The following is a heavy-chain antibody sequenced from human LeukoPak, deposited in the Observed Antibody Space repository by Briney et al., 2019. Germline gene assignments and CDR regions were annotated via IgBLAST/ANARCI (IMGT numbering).Heavy chain of an antibody. CDR3: AKVRDYDSSDTFYYFDY. J-gene: IGHJ4*02. CDR1: GLTFSSYA. V-gene: IGHV3-23*01. D-gene: IGHD3-22*01. CDR2: ISGSGGST. Sequence: GGSLRLSCAASGLTFSSYAMSWVRQAPGKGLEWVSAISGSGGSTYYADSVMGRFTISRDNSKNTLYLQMNSLRAEDTAVYYCAKVRDYDSSDTFYYFDYWGQGTLVTVSS.